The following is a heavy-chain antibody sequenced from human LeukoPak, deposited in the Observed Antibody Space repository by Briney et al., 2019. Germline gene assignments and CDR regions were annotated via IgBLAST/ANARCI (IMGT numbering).Heavy chain of an antibody. Sequence: SETLSLTCTVSGGSINNYYWSWIRQPPGKGLEWIGDIYYTGNTIYSPSFKRRVTISIDTSKNQFTLKLNSVTAADTATYYCARVHMGAFDYWGQGTRGTVSS. V-gene: IGHV4-59*12. CDR1: GGSINNYY. J-gene: IGHJ4*02. D-gene: IGHD1-26*01. CDR3: ARVHMGAFDY. CDR2: IYYTGNT.